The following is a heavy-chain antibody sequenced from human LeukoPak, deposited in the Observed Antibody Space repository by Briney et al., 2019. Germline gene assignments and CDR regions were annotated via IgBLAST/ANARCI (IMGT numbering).Heavy chain of an antibody. V-gene: IGHV3-23*01. CDR3: AKGWSRGWLDY. D-gene: IGHD6-19*01. CDR2: ISGDGGDT. J-gene: IGHJ4*02. Sequence: GGSLRLSCAASGFTFSSYAMNWVRQAPGKGLEWVSTISGDGGDTHYADSVRGRFTISRANSKNTLYLQMNTLRAEDTAVYYRAKGWSRGWLDYWGQGTLVTVSS. CDR1: GFTFSSYA.